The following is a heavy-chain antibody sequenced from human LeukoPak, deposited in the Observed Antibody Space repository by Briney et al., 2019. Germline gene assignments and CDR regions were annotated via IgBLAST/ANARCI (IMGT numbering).Heavy chain of an antibody. D-gene: IGHD6-13*01. V-gene: IGHV3-64D*06. J-gene: IGHJ4*02. Sequence: GGSLRLSCSASGFTFSSYAMHWVRQAPGKGLEYASAISSNGGSTYYADSVKGRFTISRDNSENTLYLQMSSLRAEDTAVYYCVKGPQSSRWYFWVYWGQGTLVTVSS. CDR3: VKGPQSSRWYFWVY. CDR2: ISSNGGST. CDR1: GFTFSSYA.